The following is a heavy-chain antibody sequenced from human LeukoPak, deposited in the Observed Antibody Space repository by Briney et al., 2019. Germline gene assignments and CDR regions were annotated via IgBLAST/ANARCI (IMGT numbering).Heavy chain of an antibody. CDR1: GFSLSTSGVG. CDR2: IYWNDDK. CDR3: AHATWGEPGSVY. V-gene: IGHV2-5*01. J-gene: IGHJ4*02. Sequence: SGPTLVKPTQTLTLTCTFSGFSLSTSGVGVGWIRQPPGKALEWLALIYWNDDKRYSPSLKSRLTITKDTSKNQVVPTMTNMDPVDTATYYCAHATWGEPGSVYWGQGTLVTVSS. D-gene: IGHD3-16*01.